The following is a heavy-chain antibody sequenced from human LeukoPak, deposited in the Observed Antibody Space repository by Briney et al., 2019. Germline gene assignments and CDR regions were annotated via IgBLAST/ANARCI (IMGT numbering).Heavy chain of an antibody. CDR3: ASPLWFGARYYFMDV. CDR2: IIPIFGTA. CDR1: GGTFSSYA. V-gene: IGHV1-69*13. J-gene: IGHJ6*03. D-gene: IGHD3-10*01. Sequence: SVKVSCKASGGTFSSYAISWVRQAPGQGLEWMGGIIPIFGTANYAQKFQGRVTITADESTSTAYMELSSLRSEDTAVYYCASPLWFGARYYFMDVWGKGTTVTVSS.